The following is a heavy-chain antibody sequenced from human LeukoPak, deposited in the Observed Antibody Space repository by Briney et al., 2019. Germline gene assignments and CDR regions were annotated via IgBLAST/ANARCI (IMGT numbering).Heavy chain of an antibody. J-gene: IGHJ4*02. CDR3: AKIAETSGTYGQGFDY. CDR2: IGTAGEI. Sequence: PGGSLRLSCAASGFTFSSYDIHWVRQATGKGLEWVSGIGTAGEIYYPGSVKGRFTISRENAKNSLYLQMNSLRVEDTAVYYCAKIAETSGTYGQGFDYWGQGTLVTVSS. CDR1: GFTFSSYD. D-gene: IGHD1-26*01. V-gene: IGHV3-13*01.